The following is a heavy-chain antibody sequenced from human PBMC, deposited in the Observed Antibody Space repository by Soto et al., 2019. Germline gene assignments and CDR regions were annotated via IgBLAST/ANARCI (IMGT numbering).Heavy chain of an antibody. V-gene: IGHV3-21*01. CDR1: GFTFSSYS. Sequence: EEQLVESGGGLVKPGGSLRLSCAASGFTFSSYSMNWVRQAPGKGLEWVSSISSSSSYIYYADSVKGRFTISRDNAKNSLYLQMNSLRAEDTAVYYCASWSGDHFDYWGQGTLVTVSS. CDR2: ISSSSSYI. D-gene: IGHD3-3*01. J-gene: IGHJ4*02. CDR3: ASWSGDHFDY.